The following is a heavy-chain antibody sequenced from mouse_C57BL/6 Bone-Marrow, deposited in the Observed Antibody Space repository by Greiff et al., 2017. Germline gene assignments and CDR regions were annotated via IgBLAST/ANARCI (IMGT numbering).Heavy chain of an antibody. Sequence: EVQLQQSGAELVRPGASVKLSCTASGFNIKDDYMHWVKQRPEQGLEWIGWIDPENGDTEYASKFQGKATITADTSSNTAYLQLSSLTSEDTAFYYCTKRVRIFFDYWGQGTTLTVSS. CDR1: GFNIKDDY. V-gene: IGHV14-4*01. CDR3: TKRVRIFFDY. J-gene: IGHJ2*01. CDR2: IDPENGDT.